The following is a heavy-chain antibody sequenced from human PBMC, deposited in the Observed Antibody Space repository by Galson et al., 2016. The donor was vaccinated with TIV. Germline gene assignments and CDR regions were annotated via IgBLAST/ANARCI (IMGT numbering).Heavy chain of an antibody. CDR1: GYNFIFYT. CDR3: ARNLQGSSKGFDY. CDR2: LNPGNGNT. D-gene: IGHD3-10*01. J-gene: IGHJ4*02. V-gene: IGHV1-3*01. Sequence: SVKVSCKASGYNFIFYTMHWVRQAPGQSLEWMGWLNPGNGNTKYSQRLQGRVTISRDTSATTAYMELSSLRSEDTAVYYCARNLQGSSKGFDYWGQGTLSPSPQ.